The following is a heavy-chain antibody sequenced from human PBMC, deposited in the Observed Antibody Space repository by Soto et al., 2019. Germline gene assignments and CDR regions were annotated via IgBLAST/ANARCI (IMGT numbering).Heavy chain of an antibody. CDR2: IYDGGRT. D-gene: IGHD7-27*01. CDR1: GGSISTVDYW. Sequence: LSLTCTVSGGSISTVDYWWSWIRQSPDMGLEWIGHIYDGGRTYNNPSLESRVTMSVDTSKSQLSLTLSSVSAADTAVYYCARGPSGDKVDSWGQGTLVTVSS. J-gene: IGHJ4*02. CDR3: ARGPSGDKVDS. V-gene: IGHV4-30-4*01.